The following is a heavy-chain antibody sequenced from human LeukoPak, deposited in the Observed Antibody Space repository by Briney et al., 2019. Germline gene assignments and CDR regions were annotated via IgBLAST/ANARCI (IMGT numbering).Heavy chain of an antibody. D-gene: IGHD6-13*01. CDR1: GFTFSSYA. CDR3: VKDSSSWPTDYDY. Sequence: GGSLRLSCSASGFTFSSYAMHWVRQAPGKGLEYVSAISSNGGSTYYADSVEGRFTISRDNSKNTLYLQMSSLRAEDTAVYYCVKDSSSWPTDYDYWGQGTLVTVSS. J-gene: IGHJ4*02. CDR2: ISSNGGST. V-gene: IGHV3-64D*06.